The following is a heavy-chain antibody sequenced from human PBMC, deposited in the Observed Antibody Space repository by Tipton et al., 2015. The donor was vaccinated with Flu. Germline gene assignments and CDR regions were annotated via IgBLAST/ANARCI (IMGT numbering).Heavy chain of an antibody. V-gene: IGHV1-18*01. CDR3: ARVSRGWFGGTGNFFFGMDV. D-gene: IGHD3-10*01. J-gene: IGHJ6*02. CDR1: GYTFTSYG. Sequence: QLVQSGAEVKKPGASVKVSCKASGYTFTSYGISWVRQAPGQGLEWMGWISAYNGNTNYAQKLQGRVTMTTDTSTSTAYMELSSLRSGDPAVFFCARVSRGWFGGTGNFFFGMDVWGQATTVPVSS. CDR2: ISAYNGNT.